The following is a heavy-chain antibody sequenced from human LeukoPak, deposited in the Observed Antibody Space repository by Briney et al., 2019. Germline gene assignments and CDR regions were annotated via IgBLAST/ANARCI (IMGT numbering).Heavy chain of an antibody. J-gene: IGHJ4*02. V-gene: IGHV3-30*18. D-gene: IGHD6-19*01. CDR3: AKDQARYSSGWYYFDY. CDR1: GFTFSSYG. CDR2: ISYDGSNK. Sequence: GGSLRLSCAACGFTFSSYGMHLVRQAPGKGLEWVAVISYDGSNKYYADSVKGRFTISRDNSKNTLYLQMNSLRAEDTAVYYCAKDQARYSSGWYYFDYWGQGTLVTVSS.